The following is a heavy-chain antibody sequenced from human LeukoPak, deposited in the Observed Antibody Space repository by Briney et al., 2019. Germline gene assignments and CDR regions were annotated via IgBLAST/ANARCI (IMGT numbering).Heavy chain of an antibody. Sequence: PGGSQRLSCVASGFTFSRLNMHWVRQAPGKGLEWVALIWYDGTDTYYADAVKGRFTISRDDSKNTVYLQMNSLRAEDTAFYYCARGFLDFDFWGHGTLVSVSS. CDR2: IWYDGTDT. D-gene: IGHD3-3*01. V-gene: IGHV3-33*01. J-gene: IGHJ4*01. CDR3: ARGFLDFDF. CDR1: GFTFSRLN.